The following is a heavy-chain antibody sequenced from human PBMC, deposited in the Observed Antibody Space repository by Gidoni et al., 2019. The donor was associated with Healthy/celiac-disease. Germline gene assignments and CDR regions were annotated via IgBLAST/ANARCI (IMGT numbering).Heavy chain of an antibody. CDR2: ISTSGST. Sequence: QVQLQESGPGLVKPSQTLSLTCTVAGGSLISGSYYWSWIRQPAGKGLEWIGRISTSGSTNYNPSLKSRVTMSVDTSKNQFSLKLSSVTAADTAVYYCARAPATRIAMRSWYYGMDVWGQGTTVTVSS. J-gene: IGHJ6*02. CDR3: ARAPATRIAMRSWYYGMDV. D-gene: IGHD6-13*01. V-gene: IGHV4-61*02. CDR1: GGSLISGSYY.